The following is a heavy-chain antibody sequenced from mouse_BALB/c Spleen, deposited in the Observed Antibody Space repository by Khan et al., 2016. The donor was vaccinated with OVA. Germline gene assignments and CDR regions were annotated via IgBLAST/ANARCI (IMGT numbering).Heavy chain of an antibody. CDR1: GFSLTNYG. CDR3: ARQPCNHDNVMDY. V-gene: IGHV2-6-1*01. J-gene: IGHJ4*01. Sequence: QVQLKESGPGLVAPSQSLSITCTISGFSLTNYGVHWVRQPPGKGLEWLVVISSDGSTTYYSAIKSRRAITNVNCNNQVFLKKIRLQTEETAIYFCARQPCNHDNVMDYWGQGTTVTVSS. CDR2: ISSDGST.